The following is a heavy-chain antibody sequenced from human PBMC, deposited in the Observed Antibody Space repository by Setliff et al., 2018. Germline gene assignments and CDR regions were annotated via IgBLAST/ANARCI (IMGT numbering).Heavy chain of an antibody. V-gene: IGHV4-4*08. CDR2: RSARGDT. J-gene: IGHJ6*02. CDR1: GGSIGSSF. CDR3: ARDRTAYSYGLDV. Sequence: SETLSLTCTVSGGSIGSSFWNWIRQSPGKGLEWIGYRSARGDTNSNPSLRSRLSMSVDTSKNQIALNLKSVTAADTAVYYCARDRTAYSYGLDVWGQGTTVTVSS. D-gene: IGHD5-18*01.